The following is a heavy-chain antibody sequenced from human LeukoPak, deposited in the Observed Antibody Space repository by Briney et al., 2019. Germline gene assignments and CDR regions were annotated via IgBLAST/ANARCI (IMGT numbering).Heavy chain of an antibody. CDR1: GFTFSSYW. Sequence: RRSLRLSCAASGFTFSSYWMHWVRQVPGKGLVWVSRINSDGSSTSYADSVKGRFTISRDNAKNTLYVQMNSLRAEDTAVYYCSTGSGHAFDIWGRGTMVTVSS. CDR3: STGSGHAFDI. CDR2: INSDGSST. J-gene: IGHJ3*02. V-gene: IGHV3-74*01. D-gene: IGHD3-10*01.